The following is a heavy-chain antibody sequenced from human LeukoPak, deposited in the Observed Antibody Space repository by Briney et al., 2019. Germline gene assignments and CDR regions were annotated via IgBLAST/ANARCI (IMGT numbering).Heavy chain of an antibody. V-gene: IGHV5-51*01. Sequence: GESLKISCKGSGYSFTSYWIGWVRQMSGKGLEWMGIIYPGDSDTKYSPSFQGQVTILADKSISTAYLQWSSLKASDTAMYYCARGSSGYYYDFDYWGQGTLVTVSS. CDR2: IYPGDSDT. D-gene: IGHD3-22*01. CDR3: ARGSSGYYYDFDY. J-gene: IGHJ4*02. CDR1: GYSFTSYW.